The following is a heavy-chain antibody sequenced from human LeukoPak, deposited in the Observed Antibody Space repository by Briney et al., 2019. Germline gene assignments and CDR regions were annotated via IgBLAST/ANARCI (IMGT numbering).Heavy chain of an antibody. CDR2: ISGSGGST. V-gene: IGHV3-23*01. CDR1: GFTFSSYA. J-gene: IGHJ6*02. CDR3: ATNGGQQPYLYGMDV. Sequence: GGSLRLSCAASGFTFSSYAMSWVRQAPGKGLEWVSAISGSGGSTYYADSVRGRFTSSRDNSKNTLYLQMNSLRAEDTAVYYCATNGGQQPYLYGMDVWGQGTTVTVSS. D-gene: IGHD6-13*01.